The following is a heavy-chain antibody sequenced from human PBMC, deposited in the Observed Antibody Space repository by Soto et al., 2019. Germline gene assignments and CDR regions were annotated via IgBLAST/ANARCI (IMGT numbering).Heavy chain of an antibody. J-gene: IGHJ6*03. D-gene: IGHD4-17*01. CDR3: ARVAAMGTVAEGYYYYMDV. Sequence: QVQLVQSGAEVQKPGSSVKVSCKASGDTFSNHTISWVRQAPGQGLEWMGRIIPILGVANYAQKFQGRVTITADKSTTTASMEMSSLRSADTAVYYCARVAAMGTVAEGYYYYMDVWGKGTTVTVSS. V-gene: IGHV1-69*02. CDR1: GDTFSNHT. CDR2: IIPILGVA.